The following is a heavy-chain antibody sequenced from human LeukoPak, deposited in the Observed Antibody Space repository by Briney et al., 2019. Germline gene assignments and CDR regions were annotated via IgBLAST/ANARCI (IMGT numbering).Heavy chain of an antibody. V-gene: IGHV4-34*01. CDR2: INHSGST. CDR3: ARGGLRYFDWLSAPRRYYYGMDV. Sequence: PSETLSLTCAVYGGSFSGYYWSWIRQPPGKGLEWIGEINHSGSTNYNPSLKSRVTISVDTSKNQFSLKLSSVTAADTAVYYCARGGLRYFDWLSAPRRYYYGMDVWGQGTTVTVSS. J-gene: IGHJ6*02. D-gene: IGHD3-9*01. CDR1: GGSFSGYY.